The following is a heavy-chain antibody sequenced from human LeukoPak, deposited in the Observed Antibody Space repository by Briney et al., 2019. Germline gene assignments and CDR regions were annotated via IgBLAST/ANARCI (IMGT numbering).Heavy chain of an antibody. Sequence: GGSLRLSCAASDFSFQSFPMIWLRQAPGKGLEWVSVIGSDGRDIHYAHSVKGRFTISRANSKKTLYLQMTRLRAEATALYFCANYPQRPPAMDFWGQGTTVTVSS. V-gene: IGHV3-23*03. D-gene: IGHD3-16*02. CDR3: ANYPQRPPAMDF. CDR2: IGSDGRDI. J-gene: IGHJ6*02. CDR1: DFSFQSFP.